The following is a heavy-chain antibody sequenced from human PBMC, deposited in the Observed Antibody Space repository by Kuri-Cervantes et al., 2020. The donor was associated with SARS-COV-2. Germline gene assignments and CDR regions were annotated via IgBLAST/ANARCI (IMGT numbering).Heavy chain of an antibody. Sequence: SVKVSCKASGGTFSSYAISWVRQAPGQGLEWMGGIIPILGIANYAQKFQGRLTITADKSTSTAYMELSSLRSEDTAVYYCASGLLGDSTMAFDSWGQGTLVTVSS. J-gene: IGHJ4*02. CDR2: IIPILGIA. D-gene: IGHD3-22*01. V-gene: IGHV1-69*10. CDR1: GGTFSSYA. CDR3: ASGLLGDSTMAFDS.